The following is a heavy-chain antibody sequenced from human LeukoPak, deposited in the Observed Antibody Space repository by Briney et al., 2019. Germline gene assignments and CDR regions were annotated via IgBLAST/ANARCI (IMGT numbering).Heavy chain of an antibody. CDR2: INPSGGST. Sequence: GIINPSGGSTSYAQKFQGRVTMTRDTSTSTVYMELSSLRSEDTAVYYCARDSADYGDYDYWGQGTLVTVSS. D-gene: IGHD4-17*01. V-gene: IGHV1-46*01. CDR3: ARDSADYGDYDY. J-gene: IGHJ4*02.